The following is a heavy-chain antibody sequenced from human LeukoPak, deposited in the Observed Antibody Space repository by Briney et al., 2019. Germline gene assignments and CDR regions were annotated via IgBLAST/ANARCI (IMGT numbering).Heavy chain of an antibody. CDR1: GYRFTSYW. CDR2: IDPSDPYT. CDR3: ARRATSVRGIPLFDY. V-gene: IGHV5-10-1*01. Sequence: GESLKISCKGSGYRFTSYWIDWVRQMPGKGLEWIGRIDPSDPYTNYSPSFQGHVTISADNSIGTAYLQWSGLKASDTAMYYCARRATSVRGIPLFDYWGQGTLVTVSS. J-gene: IGHJ4*02. D-gene: IGHD3-10*01.